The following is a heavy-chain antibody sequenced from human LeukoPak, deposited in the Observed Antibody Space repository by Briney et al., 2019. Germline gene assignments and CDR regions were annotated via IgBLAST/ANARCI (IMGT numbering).Heavy chain of an antibody. CDR2: ISSSGSTI. V-gene: IGHV3-11*04. D-gene: IGHD2-21*02. CDR3: ARDGDSIVVVTASAFDI. CDR1: GFTFSDYY. J-gene: IGHJ3*02. Sequence: PGGSLRLSCAASGFTFSDYYMSWIRQAPGKGLECVSYISSSGSTIYYADSVKGRFTISRDNAKNSLYLQMNSLRAEDTAVYYCARDGDSIVVVTASAFDIWGQGTMVTVSS.